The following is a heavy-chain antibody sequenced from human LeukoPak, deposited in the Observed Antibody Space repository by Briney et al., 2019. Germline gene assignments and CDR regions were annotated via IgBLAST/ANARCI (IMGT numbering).Heavy chain of an antibody. V-gene: IGHV4-61*02. J-gene: IGHJ4*02. CDR2: IYTSGST. CDR3: ARDSGDYGVFDY. Sequence: SETLSLTCTVSGGSISSDSFYWSWIRQPAGKGLEWIGRIYTSGSTNYNPSLRSRVTISVDTSKNQFSLKLSSVTAADTAVYYCARDSGDYGVFDYWGQGTLVTVSS. D-gene: IGHD3-16*01. CDR1: GGSISSDSFY.